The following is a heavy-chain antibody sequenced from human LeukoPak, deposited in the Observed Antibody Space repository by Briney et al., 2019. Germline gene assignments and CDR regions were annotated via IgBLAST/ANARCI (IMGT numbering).Heavy chain of an antibody. CDR1: GFTFSSYV. J-gene: IGHJ4*02. CDR3: ARGRSGVNGASYFEY. CDR2: ISYDGSNE. V-gene: IGHV3-30*03. Sequence: PGGSLRLSCAASGFTFSSYVMHWVRQAPGNGLEGLAVISYDGSNEYYAHHVKGRFTISRDNSKNTLYLQLNSLRADDTAVYYCARGRSGVNGASYFEYWGQGTLVTVSS. D-gene: IGHD1-26*01.